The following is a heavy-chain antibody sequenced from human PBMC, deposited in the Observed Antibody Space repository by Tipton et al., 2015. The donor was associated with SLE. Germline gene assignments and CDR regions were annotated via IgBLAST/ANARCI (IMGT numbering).Heavy chain of an antibody. V-gene: IGHV4-31*03. CDR2: ISHSGRT. Sequence: TLSLTCTVSGGSISSGGYYWSWIRQHPGKGLEWIGYISHSGRTDYNPSLKSRVTRSVDTSKNQFSLELSSVTAADTAVYYCARGGGYQLLALEYWFDHWGQGTLVNVSS. CDR3: ARGGGYQLLALEYWFDH. D-gene: IGHD2-2*01. CDR1: GGSISSGGYY. J-gene: IGHJ5*02.